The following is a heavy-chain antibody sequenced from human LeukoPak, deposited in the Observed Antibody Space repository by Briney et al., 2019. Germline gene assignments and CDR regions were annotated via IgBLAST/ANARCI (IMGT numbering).Heavy chain of an antibody. V-gene: IGHV3-53*01. CDR2: IYSGGST. D-gene: IGHD6-13*01. CDR3: ARDKVGSWEEWGYYMDV. Sequence: PGGSLRLSCAASGFTVSSNYMSWVRQAPGKGLEWVSVIYSGGSTYYADSVKGRFTISRDNSKNTLYLQMNSLRAEDTAVYYCARDKVGSWEEWGYYMDVWGKGTTVTVSS. J-gene: IGHJ6*03. CDR1: GFTVSSNY.